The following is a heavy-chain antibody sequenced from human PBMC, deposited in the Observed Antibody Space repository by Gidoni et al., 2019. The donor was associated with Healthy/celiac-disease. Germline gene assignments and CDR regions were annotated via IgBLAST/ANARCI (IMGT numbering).Heavy chain of an antibody. CDR2: ISGSGGST. V-gene: IGHV3-23*01. Sequence: EVQLLESGGGLVQPGGSLRLSCAASGFNFSSYAMSWVRHAPGKGLEWFSAISGSGGSTYYADSVKGRFTISRDNSKNTLYLQMNSLRAEDTAVYYCAKVWQLGTDYWGQGTLVTVSS. D-gene: IGHD6-6*01. J-gene: IGHJ4*02. CDR1: GFNFSSYA. CDR3: AKVWQLGTDY.